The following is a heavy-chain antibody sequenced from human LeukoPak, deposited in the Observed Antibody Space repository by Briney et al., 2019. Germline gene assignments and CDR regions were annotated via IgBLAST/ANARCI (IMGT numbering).Heavy chain of an antibody. Sequence: GGSLRVSCAASGVTFSTYAMTWVRQAPGKGLEWVSYISRSSGSSIYYADSVKGRFTISRDNAKNSLYLQMNSLRAEDTAVYYCARDSSGWYYFDYWGQGILVTVSS. CDR2: ISRSSGSSI. J-gene: IGHJ4*02. CDR1: GVTFSTYA. V-gene: IGHV3-48*03. D-gene: IGHD6-19*01. CDR3: ARDSSGWYYFDY.